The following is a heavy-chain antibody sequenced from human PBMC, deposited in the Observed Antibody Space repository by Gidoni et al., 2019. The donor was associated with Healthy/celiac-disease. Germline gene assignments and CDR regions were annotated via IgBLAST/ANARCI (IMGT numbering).Heavy chain of an antibody. J-gene: IGHJ4*02. Sequence: QVQLVESGGGLVKPGGSLRLSCAASGFTFSDYYMSWTRQAPGKGLGWGSYISSIGSTIYYADSVKGRFTISRDNAKNSLYLQMNSLRAEDTAVYYCAREEDWIAVAGRPFDYWGQGTLVTVSS. CDR1: GFTFSDYY. V-gene: IGHV3-11*01. CDR3: AREEDWIAVAGRPFDY. D-gene: IGHD6-19*01. CDR2: ISSIGSTI.